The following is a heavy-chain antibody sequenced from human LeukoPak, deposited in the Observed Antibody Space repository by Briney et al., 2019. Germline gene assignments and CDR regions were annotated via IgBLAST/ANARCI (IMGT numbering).Heavy chain of an antibody. V-gene: IGHV1-2*02. D-gene: IGHD3-3*01. CDR3: ARAPRPDYDFWSGYSYYFDY. CDR1: GYTFTGYY. J-gene: IGHJ4*02. Sequence: GASVTVSCKASGYTFTGYYMHWVRQAPGQGLEWMGWINPNSGGTSYAQKFQGRVTMTRDTSISTAYMELSRLRSDDTAVYYCARAPRPDYDFWSGYSYYFDYWGQGTLVTVSS. CDR2: INPNSGGT.